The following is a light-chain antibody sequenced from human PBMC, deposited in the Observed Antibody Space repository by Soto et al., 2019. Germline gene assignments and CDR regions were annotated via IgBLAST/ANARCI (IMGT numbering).Light chain of an antibody. V-gene: IGKV1-5*03. CDR1: QSISNS. Sequence: DIQMTQSPSTLSASVEDRVTIPCRASQSISNSLAWYQQKPGKAPKLLIYKASNLEGGVPSRFSGSGSGTEYTLTISSLRPDDFATYYCQQYHNYAYTFGQGTKVDIK. J-gene: IGKJ1*01. CDR2: KAS. CDR3: QQYHNYAYT.